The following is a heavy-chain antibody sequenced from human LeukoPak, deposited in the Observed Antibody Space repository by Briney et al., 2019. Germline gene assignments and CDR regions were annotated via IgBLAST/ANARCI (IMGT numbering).Heavy chain of an antibody. CDR3: TRVGYIDEGIDY. V-gene: IGHV3-7*04. CDR1: GFPFSSYW. J-gene: IGHJ4*02. CDR2: IKQDGSKK. Sequence: GGSLRLSCVASGFPFSSYWMTWVRQAPGKGLEWVANIKQDGSKKSYVDSVKGRFTISRDNVKNSLYLQMNSLRAEDTAIYYCTRVGYIDEGIDYWGQGTLVTVSS. D-gene: IGHD5-24*01.